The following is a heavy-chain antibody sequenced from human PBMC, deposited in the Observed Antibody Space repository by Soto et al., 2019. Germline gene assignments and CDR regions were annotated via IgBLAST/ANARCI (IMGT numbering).Heavy chain of an antibody. V-gene: IGHV1-18*01. CDR3: ARDLDGSGNYYTDY. CDR1: GYPFSSIG. CDR2: ISPYNRNT. J-gene: IGHJ4*02. D-gene: IGHD3-10*01. Sequence: ASVKVSCKASGYPFSSIGISWVRQAPGQGLEWMGWISPYNRNTYYAQRLQGRVTMTTDTSTSTAYMELRSLRSDDTAMYFCARDLDGSGNYYTDYWGQGTLATVSS.